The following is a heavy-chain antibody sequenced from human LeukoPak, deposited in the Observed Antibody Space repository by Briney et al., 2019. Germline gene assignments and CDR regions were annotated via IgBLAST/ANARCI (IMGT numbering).Heavy chain of an antibody. V-gene: IGHV1-2*02. J-gene: IGHJ4*02. D-gene: IGHD3-10*01. CDR1: GYTFTDVY. CDR3: ARGRSGGYFDY. CDR2: INPNTGGT. Sequence: GASVKVSCKASGYTFTDVYLHWVRQAPGQGLEWMGWINPNTGGTNYLQRFQGRVTITRDTSISTAYMDLNSLRSDDTAVYYCARGRSGGYFDYWGQGALVTVSS.